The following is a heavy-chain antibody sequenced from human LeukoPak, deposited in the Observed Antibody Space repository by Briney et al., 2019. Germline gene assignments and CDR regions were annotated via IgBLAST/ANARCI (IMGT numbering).Heavy chain of an antibody. Sequence: GGTLRLSCAASGFTFSSYGMSWVRQAPGKGLEWVSAISGSGGSTYYADSVKGRFTISRDNSKNTLYLQMNSLRAEDTAVYYCANGELATPFDYWGQGTLVTVSS. V-gene: IGHV3-23*01. D-gene: IGHD1-26*01. CDR2: ISGSGGST. CDR3: ANGELATPFDY. J-gene: IGHJ4*02. CDR1: GFTFSSYG.